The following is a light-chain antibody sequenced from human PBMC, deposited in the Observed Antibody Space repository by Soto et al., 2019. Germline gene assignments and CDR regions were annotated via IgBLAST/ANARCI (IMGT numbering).Light chain of an antibody. CDR1: SSNIGGKT. J-gene: IGLJ1*01. CDR3: AALDDSLNGYV. Sequence: QSVLTQPPSASGTPGQRVTISCSGSSSNIGGKTVNWYQQLPGTAPKLLIYGSYQRPSGVPDRFSGSKSGTSASLAISGLQSEDEADYYCAALDDSLNGYVFGTGTKVTVL. V-gene: IGLV1-44*01. CDR2: GSY.